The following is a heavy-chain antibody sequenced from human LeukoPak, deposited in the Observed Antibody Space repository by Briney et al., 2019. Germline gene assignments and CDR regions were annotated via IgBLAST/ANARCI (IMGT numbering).Heavy chain of an antibody. J-gene: IGHJ5*02. CDR2: IRGSGET. Sequence: GGSLRLSCAVSGSSVSNYYMNWVRQAPGKGLEWVSLIRGSGETFYADSAKGRFTISRDDSKNTVYLQMNSLRVEDTAVYFCARDRAATQDWVEFDPWGQGTLVTVSS. CDR3: ARDRAATQDWVEFDP. D-gene: IGHD3/OR15-3a*01. CDR1: GSSVSNYY. V-gene: IGHV3-66*03.